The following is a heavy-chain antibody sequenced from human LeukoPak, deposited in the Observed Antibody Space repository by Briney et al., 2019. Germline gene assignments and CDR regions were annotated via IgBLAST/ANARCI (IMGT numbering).Heavy chain of an antibody. V-gene: IGHV3-64*02. CDR1: GIAFSTYA. D-gene: IGHD2-2*02. J-gene: IGHJ4*02. CDR3: ARDGKAINDY. CDR2: ISGNGGTI. Sequence: GGSLRLSCAASGIAFSTYAMQWVRQAPEKGLEYVSGISGNGGTIYYADSVKGRFTMSRDNSRNTLYLQMGSLRPEDTAVYYCARDGKAINDYWGQGTLVTVSS.